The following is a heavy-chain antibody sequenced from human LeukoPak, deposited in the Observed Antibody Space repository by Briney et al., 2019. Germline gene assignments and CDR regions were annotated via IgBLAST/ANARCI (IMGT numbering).Heavy chain of an antibody. V-gene: IGHV1-46*01. D-gene: IGHD3-10*01. Sequence: ASVKVSCKASGYSFTSYAMHWVRQAPGQGLEGMGIINPSGGSTSYAQKFQGRVTMTRDTSTSTVYMELSSLRSEDTAVYYCARASQSRFGELLVWGQGTLVTVSS. CDR1: GYSFTSYA. CDR3: ARASQSRFGELLV. J-gene: IGHJ4*02. CDR2: INPSGGST.